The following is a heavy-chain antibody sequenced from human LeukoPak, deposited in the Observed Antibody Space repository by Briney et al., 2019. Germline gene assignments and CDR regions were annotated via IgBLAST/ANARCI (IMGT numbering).Heavy chain of an antibody. CDR3: AKDWAIFCLKTRRPWGRMDV. Sequence: GGSPRLSRPASGFTFSNHDIRWVRQPPGKGMEWVSSIQHDGRTQSYADSVRGRLTLSEDNCRNTLSLQMIRLRAQDTADYYWAKDWAIFCLKTRRPWGRMDVWGQGTTVTVSS. J-gene: IGHJ6*02. CDR2: IQHDGRTQ. V-gene: IGHV3-30*02. D-gene: IGHD3-3*01. CDR1: GFTFSNHD.